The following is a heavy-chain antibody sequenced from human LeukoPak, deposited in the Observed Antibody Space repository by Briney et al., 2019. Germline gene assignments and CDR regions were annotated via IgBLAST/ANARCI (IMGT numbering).Heavy chain of an antibody. J-gene: IGHJ6*02. CDR2: MNPNNGNT. CDR1: GYTFTSYD. Sequence: ASVKVSCKASGYTFTSYDINWVRQATGQRLESLGWMNPNNGNTSYAQKFQGRVTMSRSTSISTSYMELSSLRSEVTAVYYCARLASSSWPLYGYYGMDVWGQGTTVTVSS. D-gene: IGHD6-13*01. V-gene: IGHV1-8*01. CDR3: ARLASSSWPLYGYYGMDV.